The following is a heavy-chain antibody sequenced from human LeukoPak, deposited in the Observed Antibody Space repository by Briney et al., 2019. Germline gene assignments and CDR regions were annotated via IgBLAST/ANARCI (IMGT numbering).Heavy chain of an antibody. D-gene: IGHD6-19*01. V-gene: IGHV3-53*01. J-gene: IGHJ4*02. Sequence: PGGSLRLSCAVSGFTVSSNYMSWVRQAPGKGLEWVSVIYDIGNTYYADSVKGRFTISRDTSKNTVYLQMNSLRAEDTAVYYCARIYMAGTSFDSWGPGTLVTVSS. CDR2: IYDIGNT. CDR1: GFTVSSNY. CDR3: ARIYMAGTSFDS.